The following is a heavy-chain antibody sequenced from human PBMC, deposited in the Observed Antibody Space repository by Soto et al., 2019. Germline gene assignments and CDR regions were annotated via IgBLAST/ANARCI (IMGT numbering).Heavy chain of an antibody. V-gene: IGHV3-33*01. CDR1: GFTFSSYG. Sequence: QRLSCAASGFTFSSYGMHWVRQAPGKGLEWVAVIWYDGSNKYYADSVKGRFTISRDNSKNTLYLQMNSLRAEDTAVYYCARDYDSSGLDYWGQGTLVTVSS. J-gene: IGHJ4*02. CDR2: IWYDGSNK. CDR3: ARDYDSSGLDY. D-gene: IGHD3-22*01.